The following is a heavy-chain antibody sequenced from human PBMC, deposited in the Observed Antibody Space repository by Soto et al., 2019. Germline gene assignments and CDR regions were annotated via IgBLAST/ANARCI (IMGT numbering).Heavy chain of an antibody. CDR3: AKSAVAGKGGWFDP. CDR2: ISGSAGST. V-gene: IGHV3-23*01. D-gene: IGHD6-19*01. CDR1: GFTFSSYA. Sequence: VGSLRLSCAASGFTFSSYAMSWVRQAPGKGLEWVSAISGSAGSTYYADSAKGRFTISRDNSKNTLYLQTNSLRAEDTAVYYCAKSAVAGKGGWFDPWGQGTRVTVSS. J-gene: IGHJ5*02.